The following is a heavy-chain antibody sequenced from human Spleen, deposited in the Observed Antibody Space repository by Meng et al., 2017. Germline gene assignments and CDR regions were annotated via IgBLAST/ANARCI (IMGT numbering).Heavy chain of an antibody. V-gene: IGHV3-23*01. D-gene: IGHD5-18*01. CDR2: ISGSGGST. CDR1: GFTFSSYA. CDR3: ARGTTRGYSYGGDAFDI. Sequence: GGSLRLSCAASGFTFSSYAMSWVRQAPGKGLEWVSAISGSGGSTYYADSVKGRFTISRDNSKNTLYLQMNSLRSEDTAVYYCARGTTRGYSYGGDAFDIWGQGTMVTVSS. J-gene: IGHJ3*02.